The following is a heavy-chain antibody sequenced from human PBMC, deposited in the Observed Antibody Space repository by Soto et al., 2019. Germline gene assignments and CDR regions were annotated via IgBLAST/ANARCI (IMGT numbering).Heavy chain of an antibody. CDR3: AIKISSGWSEYYFDY. Sequence: GASVKVSCKASGGTFSSYTISWVRQAPGQGLEWMGRIIPILGIANYAQKFQGRVTITADKSTSTAYMELSSLRSEDTAVYYCAIKISSGWSEYYFDYWGQGTLVTVSS. CDR1: GGTFSSYT. J-gene: IGHJ4*02. D-gene: IGHD6-19*01. CDR2: IIPILGIA. V-gene: IGHV1-69*02.